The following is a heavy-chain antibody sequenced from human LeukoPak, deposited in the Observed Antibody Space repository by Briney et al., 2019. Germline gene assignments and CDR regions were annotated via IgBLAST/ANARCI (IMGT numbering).Heavy chain of an antibody. Sequence: GGSLRLSCAASGFTVSNNFMYWVRQAPGKGLEWVSVIHTDGNTFYADSVEGRFTISRDNFKNTVYLQMSSLRAEDTAVYYCAREENGGVYDDGFGIWGQGTMVTVSS. J-gene: IGHJ3*02. CDR3: AREENGGVYDDGFGI. D-gene: IGHD5/OR15-5a*01. CDR2: IHTDGNT. CDR1: GFTVSNNF. V-gene: IGHV3-53*01.